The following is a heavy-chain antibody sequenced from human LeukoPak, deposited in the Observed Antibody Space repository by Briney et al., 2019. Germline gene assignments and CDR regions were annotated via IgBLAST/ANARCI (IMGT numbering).Heavy chain of an antibody. Sequence: PGGSLRLSCAASGFTFSSYSMNWVRQAPGKGLELVSSISSSSSYIYYADSVKGRFTISRDNAKNSLYLQMNSLRAEDTAVYYCARDRRSVVVPAAIADYWGQGTLVTVSS. J-gene: IGHJ4*02. CDR3: ARDRRSVVVPAAIADY. V-gene: IGHV3-21*01. CDR1: GFTFSSYS. D-gene: IGHD2-2*02. CDR2: ISSSSSYI.